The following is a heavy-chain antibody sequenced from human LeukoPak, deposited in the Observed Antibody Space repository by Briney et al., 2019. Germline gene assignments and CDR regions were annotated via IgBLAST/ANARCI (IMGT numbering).Heavy chain of an antibody. CDR2: ISSSGSTI. V-gene: IGHV3-11*04. CDR3: ARVSHYYDSSGYHGPKGGDAFDI. Sequence: GGSLRLSCAASGFTFSDYYMSWIRQAPGKGLEWVSYISSSGSTIYYADSVKGRFTISRDNAKNSLYLQMNSLRAEDTAVYYCARVSHYYDSSGYHGPKGGDAFDIWGQGTMVTVSS. CDR1: GFTFSDYY. D-gene: IGHD3-22*01. J-gene: IGHJ3*02.